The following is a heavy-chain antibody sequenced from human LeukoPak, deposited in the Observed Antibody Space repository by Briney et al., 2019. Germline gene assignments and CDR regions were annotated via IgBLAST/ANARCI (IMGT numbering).Heavy chain of an antibody. J-gene: IGHJ4*02. Sequence: GESLKISCTGSGYCFTSYWIGLVRPIPGKGLEWMGIIYPGNSDTRYSPSFQGQVTISADKSINTTYLQWNSLKASDTARYYCARRNVRARDYWGQGTLVTVSS. V-gene: IGHV5-51*01. CDR2: IYPGNSDT. CDR1: GYCFTSYW. CDR3: ARRNVRARDY.